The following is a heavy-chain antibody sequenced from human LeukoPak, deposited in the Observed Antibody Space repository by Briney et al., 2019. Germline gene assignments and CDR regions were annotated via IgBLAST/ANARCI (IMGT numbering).Heavy chain of an antibody. V-gene: IGHV3-48*03. D-gene: IGHD5-24*01. CDR1: GFTFSSYE. CDR3: ARGRAWGDGYNYPF. J-gene: IGHJ4*02. CDR2: ISSRGSTI. Sequence: PGGSLRLSCAASGFTFSSYEMNWVRPAPGKGLEWVSYISSRGSTIYYADSVKGRFTISRDNAKKSLYLQMNSLRAEDTAVYYCARGRAWGDGYNYPFWGQGTLVTVSS.